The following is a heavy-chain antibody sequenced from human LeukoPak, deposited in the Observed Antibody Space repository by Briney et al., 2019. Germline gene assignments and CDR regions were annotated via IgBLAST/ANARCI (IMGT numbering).Heavy chain of an antibody. CDR2: ISDSGGST. V-gene: IGHV3-23*01. Sequence: SGISDSGGSTYYADSVKGRFTISRDNSKNTLYLQINSLRAEDTAVYYCAKSLSGGGYYFEYWGQGTLVTVSS. CDR3: AKSLSGGGYYFEY. J-gene: IGHJ4*02. D-gene: IGHD3-10*01.